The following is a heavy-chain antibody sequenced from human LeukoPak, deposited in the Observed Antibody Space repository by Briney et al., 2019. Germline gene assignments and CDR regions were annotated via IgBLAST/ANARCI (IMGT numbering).Heavy chain of an antibody. D-gene: IGHD3-22*01. J-gene: IGHJ3*02. V-gene: IGHV3-7*01. CDR2: IKHDGSVQ. Sequence: GGSLRLSCAASGFTFSSYWMSWVRQAPGKGLEWVANIKHDGSVQYCVDSVKGRFTISRDNAKNSLYLQMNSLRAEDTAVYYCXXXPGXXRGGYDSSGYYLHDAFDIWGQGTMVTVSS. CDR3: XXXPGXXRGGYDSSGYYLHDAFDI. CDR1: GFTFSSYW.